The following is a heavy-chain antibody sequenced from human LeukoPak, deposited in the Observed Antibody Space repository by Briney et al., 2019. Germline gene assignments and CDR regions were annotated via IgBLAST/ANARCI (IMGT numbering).Heavy chain of an antibody. Sequence: GGSLRLSCAASGFTFSSYSMNWVRQAPGKGLEWVSYISSSSSTIYYADSVKGRFTISRDNAKNSLFLQMNSLRAEDPAVYYCAKSWADCGGDCYLDYWGQGTLVTVSS. CDR3: AKSWADCGGDCYLDY. CDR1: GFTFSSYS. J-gene: IGHJ4*02. CDR2: ISSSSSTI. V-gene: IGHV3-48*01. D-gene: IGHD2-21*01.